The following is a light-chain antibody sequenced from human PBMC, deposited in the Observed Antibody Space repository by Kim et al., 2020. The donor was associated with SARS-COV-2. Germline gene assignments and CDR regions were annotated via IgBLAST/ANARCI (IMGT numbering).Light chain of an antibody. CDR1: SGSIASNY. J-gene: IGLJ3*02. CDR3: QSYDSSNPWV. V-gene: IGLV6-57*01. Sequence: KTVTISCTRSSGSIASNYVQWYQQRPGSFPTAVIYENNQRPSGFPDRFSGSIDSSSNSASLTISGLKTEDEADYYCQSYDSSNPWVFGGGTQLTVL. CDR2: ENN.